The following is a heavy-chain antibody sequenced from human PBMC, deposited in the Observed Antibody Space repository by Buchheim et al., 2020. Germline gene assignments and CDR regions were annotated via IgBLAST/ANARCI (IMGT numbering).Heavy chain of an antibody. CDR1: GYTFTGFY. J-gene: IGHJ4*02. Sequence: QVQLVQSGAEVRKPGASVKVSCKTSGYTFTGFYLHWLRQAPGQGLEWMGWINPDSGDTNYAQKFQGRVTMTRDSSISTVYMELSGLTSDDTAVYYCAKARGAAAASSFDYWGQG. V-gene: IGHV1-2*02. CDR2: INPDSGDT. CDR3: AKARGAAAASSFDY. D-gene: IGHD2-15*01.